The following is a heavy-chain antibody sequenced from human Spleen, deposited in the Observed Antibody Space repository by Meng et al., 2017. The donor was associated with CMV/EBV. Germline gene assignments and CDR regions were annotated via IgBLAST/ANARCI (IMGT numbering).Heavy chain of an antibody. Sequence: QVQLVQSGAEVKKPGASVKVSCXXXXYTFTGYYMHWVRQAPGQGLEWMGWINPNSGGTNYAQKFQGRVTMTRDTSISTAYMELSRLRSDDTAVYYCARVGVNRDYDYVWGSYRQGSFDYWGQGTLVTVSS. D-gene: IGHD3-16*02. V-gene: IGHV1-2*02. J-gene: IGHJ4*02. CDR2: INPNSGGT. CDR3: ARVGVNRDYDYVWGSYRQGSFDY. CDR1: XYTFTGYY.